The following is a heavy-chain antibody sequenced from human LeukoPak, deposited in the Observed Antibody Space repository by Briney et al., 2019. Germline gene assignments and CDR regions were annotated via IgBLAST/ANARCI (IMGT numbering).Heavy chain of an antibody. J-gene: IGHJ5*02. CDR3: ARYSSSWYSLGSYNWFDP. CDR1: GYTFTSYG. CDR2: ISAYNGNT. V-gene: IGHV1-18*01. Sequence: ASVEVSCKASGYTFTSYGISWVRQAPGQGLEWMGWISAYNGNTNYAQKLQGRVTMTTDTSTSTAYMELRSLRSDDTAVYYCARYSSSWYSLGSYNWFDPWGQGTLVTVSS. D-gene: IGHD6-13*01.